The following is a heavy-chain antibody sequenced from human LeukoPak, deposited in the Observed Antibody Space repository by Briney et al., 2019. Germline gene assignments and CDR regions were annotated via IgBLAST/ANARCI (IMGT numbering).Heavy chain of an antibody. V-gene: IGHV1-69*15. CDR3: ARGRYYDNLTGYYGIFDY. J-gene: IGHJ4*02. CDR2: IIPIFGTA. Sequence: SVKVSCKASGGTFSSYAISWVRQAPGQGLEWMGRIIPIFGTANYAPTFQDRLTINADESKSTAYMELSSLRSEDTAVYYRARGRYYDNLTGYYGIFDYWGKGTLVTVSS. D-gene: IGHD3-9*01. CDR1: GGTFSSYA.